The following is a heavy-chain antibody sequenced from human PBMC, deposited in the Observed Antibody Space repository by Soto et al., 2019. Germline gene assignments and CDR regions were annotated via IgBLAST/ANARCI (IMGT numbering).Heavy chain of an antibody. Sequence: GGSLRLSCAASGFTFSSYWMHWVRQAPGKGLVWVSHINSDGSSTSYADSVKGRFTISRDNAKNTLYLQMNSLRAEDTAVYYCATDGSGSSSFSYYYYMDVWGKGTTVTVSS. D-gene: IGHD3-10*01. V-gene: IGHV3-74*01. CDR2: INSDGSST. CDR1: GFTFSSYW. CDR3: ATDGSGSSSFSYYYYMDV. J-gene: IGHJ6*03.